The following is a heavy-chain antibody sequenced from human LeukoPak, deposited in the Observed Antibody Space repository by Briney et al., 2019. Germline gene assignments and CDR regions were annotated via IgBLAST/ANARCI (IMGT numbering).Heavy chain of an antibody. J-gene: IGHJ4*02. Sequence: PSETLSLTCAVYGGSFSGYYWSWIRQPPGKGLEWIGEINHSGSTNYNPSLKSRVTISVDTSKNQFSLKLSSVTAADTAVYYCARISDFWSGWIDCWGQGTLVTVSS. CDR3: ARISDFWSGWIDC. CDR1: GGSFSGYY. CDR2: INHSGST. V-gene: IGHV4-34*01. D-gene: IGHD3-3*01.